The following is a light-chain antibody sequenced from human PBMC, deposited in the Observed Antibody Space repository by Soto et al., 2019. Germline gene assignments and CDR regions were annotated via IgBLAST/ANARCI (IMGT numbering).Light chain of an antibody. Sequence: EMVMTQSPATLSVSPGERATLSCRASQSISSNLAWYQQKPGQAPRLLIYDASNRATGIPARFSGSRSGTDFTLNISSLEPEDFAVYFFQQRSHWPPTTFGQGTRL. CDR3: QQRSHWPPTT. CDR2: DAS. J-gene: IGKJ5*01. CDR1: QSISSN. V-gene: IGKV3-11*01.